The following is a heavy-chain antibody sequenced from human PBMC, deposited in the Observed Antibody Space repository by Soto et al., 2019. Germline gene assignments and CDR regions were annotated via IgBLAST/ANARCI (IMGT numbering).Heavy chain of an antibody. D-gene: IGHD1-26*01. V-gene: IGHV3-48*01. J-gene: IGHJ4*02. Sequence: PGGSLRLSCAASGFTFSSNSMNWVRQAPGKGLEWVSYISSSSRTIYYADSVKGRFTISRDNAKNSLYLQMNSLRAEDTAVYYCAREPVGAAGIDYWGQGTLVTVSS. CDR3: AREPVGAAGIDY. CDR1: GFTFSSNS. CDR2: ISSSSRTI.